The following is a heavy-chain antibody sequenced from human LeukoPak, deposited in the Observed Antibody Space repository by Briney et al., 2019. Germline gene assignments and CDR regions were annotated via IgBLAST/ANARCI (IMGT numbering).Heavy chain of an antibody. CDR3: ARDLGGAAAGSCFDY. CDR2: ISSSSSYI. J-gene: IGHJ4*02. CDR1: GFTFSSYS. V-gene: IGHV3-21*01. D-gene: IGHD6-13*01. Sequence: AGGSPRLSCAASGFTFSSYSMNWVRQAPGKGLEWVSSISSSSSYIYYADSVKGRFTISRDNAKNSLYLQMNSLRAEDTAVCYCARDLGGAAAGSCFDYWGQGTLVTVSS.